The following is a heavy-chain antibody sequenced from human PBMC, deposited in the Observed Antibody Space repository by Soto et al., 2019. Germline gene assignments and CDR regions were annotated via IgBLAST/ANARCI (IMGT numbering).Heavy chain of an antibody. J-gene: IGHJ4*02. V-gene: IGHV6-1*01. D-gene: IGHD6-19*01. CDR3: ARHEQREADPFDY. CDR2: TYYRSQWYS. CDR1: GDTVSSNSAT. Sequence: QLQQSGPGLVKPSQTLSLTCAISGDTVSSNSATWNWIRQSPSRGLEWLGRTYYRSQWYSDYALSVKSRITINPDTTKNQFSLHLNSVTPEDTAVSYCARHEQREADPFDYWGQGTLVTVSS.